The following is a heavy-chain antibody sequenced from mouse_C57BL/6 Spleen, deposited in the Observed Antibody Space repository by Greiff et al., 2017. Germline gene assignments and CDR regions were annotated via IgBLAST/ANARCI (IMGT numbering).Heavy chain of an antibody. CDR2: IDPSDSYT. J-gene: IGHJ4*01. Sequence: VKLVESGAELVKPGASVKLSCKASGYTFTSYWMQWVKQRPGQGLEWIGEIDPSDSYTNYNQKFKGKATLTVDTSSSTAYMQLSSLTSEDSAVYYCARGSSYYYAMDYWGQGTSVTVSS. D-gene: IGHD1-1*01. V-gene: IGHV1-50*01. CDR3: ARGSSYYYAMDY. CDR1: GYTFTSYW.